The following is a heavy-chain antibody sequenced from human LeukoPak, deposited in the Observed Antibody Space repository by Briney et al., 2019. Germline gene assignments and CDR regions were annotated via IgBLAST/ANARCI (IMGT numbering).Heavy chain of an antibody. V-gene: IGHV4-39*07. D-gene: IGHD6-13*01. CDR2: IYYLGRT. CDR1: GGSISSSSHF. Sequence: TSETLSLTCSVSGGSISSSSHFWGWIRQPPGKGLEWIGSIYYLGRTYYNPSPKSRVTISVDTSKNQFSLKLSSVTAADTAVYYCARDGWKQLVGWFDPWGQGTLVTVSS. J-gene: IGHJ5*02. CDR3: ARDGWKQLVGWFDP.